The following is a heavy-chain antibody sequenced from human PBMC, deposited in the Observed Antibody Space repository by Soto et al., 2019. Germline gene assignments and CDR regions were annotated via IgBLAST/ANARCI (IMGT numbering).Heavy chain of an antibody. Sequence: EVQLEESGGDLVQPGGSLRLSCAASGFTLSAYWMTWVRQAPGKGLEWVANINRDGSKKSYLDSVRGRFTISRDNVGNSLYLQIDSLRADDMALYYCARDVSPGSSSLYLDAFDIWGQGTMVTVSS. J-gene: IGHJ3*02. CDR3: ARDVSPGSSSLYLDAFDI. D-gene: IGHD6-13*01. CDR1: GFTLSAYW. V-gene: IGHV3-7*05. CDR2: INRDGSKK.